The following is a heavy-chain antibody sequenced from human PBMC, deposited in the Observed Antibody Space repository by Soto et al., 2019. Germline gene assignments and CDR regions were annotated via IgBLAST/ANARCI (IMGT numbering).Heavy chain of an antibody. CDR1: GGSISTGGYY. CDR3: ATVRWELHDAFDI. D-gene: IGHD1-26*01. J-gene: IGHJ3*02. Sequence: QVQLQESGPGLVKPSQTLSLTCTVSGGSISTGGYYWSWIRQHPGRGLEWIGYIYHSGMTFSNPSLQSRVAISIDTSKNKFSLKLCSVTAADTAVYYCATVRWELHDAFDIGGQGTMVSVSS. CDR2: IYHSGMT. V-gene: IGHV4-31*03.